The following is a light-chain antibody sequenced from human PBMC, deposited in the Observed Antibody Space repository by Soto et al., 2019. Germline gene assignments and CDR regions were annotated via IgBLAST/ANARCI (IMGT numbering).Light chain of an antibody. CDR1: SSDVGDYDY. Sequence: QSALTQPASVAGSPGQSITISCTGTSSDVGDYDYVSWYRQQPGKAPKLLIYDVSDRPSEMSNRFSGSKSANTASLTISGLQAEDEADYYCSSYTGSSTLYVFGTGTKVTVL. J-gene: IGLJ1*01. CDR3: SSYTGSSTLYV. CDR2: DVS. V-gene: IGLV2-14*03.